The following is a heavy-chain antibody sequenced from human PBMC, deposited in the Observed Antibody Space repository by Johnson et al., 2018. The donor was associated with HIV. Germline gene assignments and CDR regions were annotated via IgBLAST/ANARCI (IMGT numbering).Heavy chain of an antibody. Sequence: QVQLVESGGGVVQPGGSLRLSCAASGFTFSGYGMHWVRQAPGKGLEWVAVISYDGSNKSYADSVKGRFTISRDNSKNTLYLQMNSLRAEDTAVYYCARDKANWGPSRDVGAFDIWGQGTMVTVSS. CDR3: ARDKANWGPSRDVGAFDI. D-gene: IGHD7-27*01. V-gene: IGHV3-30*03. CDR1: GFTFSGYG. CDR2: ISYDGSNK. J-gene: IGHJ3*02.